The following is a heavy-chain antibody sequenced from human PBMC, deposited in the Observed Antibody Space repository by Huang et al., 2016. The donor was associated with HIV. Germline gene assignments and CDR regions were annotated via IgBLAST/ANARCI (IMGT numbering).Heavy chain of an antibody. CDR1: GYTGRELS. J-gene: IGHJ3*02. CDR3: ATSTPDVGAGVLRSAFDI. V-gene: IGHV1-24*01. D-gene: IGHD2-15*01. CDR2: FEPEEGET. Sequence: QVQLVESGAELKKPGASVRVSCKVSGYTGRELSLHWVRQAPEKGLEWMGGFEPEEGETIYAQRLQGRVTMTEDTSTDTAYMELSSLRPEDTAVYYCATSTPDVGAGVLRSAFDIWGQGTMVTVSS.